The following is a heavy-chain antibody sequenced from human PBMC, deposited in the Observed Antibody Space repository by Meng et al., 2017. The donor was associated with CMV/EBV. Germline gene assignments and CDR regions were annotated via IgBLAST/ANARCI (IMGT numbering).Heavy chain of an antibody. J-gene: IGHJ4*02. V-gene: IGHV4-59*01. CDR3: ASVGSTTPYFDY. CDR2: IYYSGST. Sequence: QVQLQEPGPGLVKPSETLSLTCTVSGGSISSYYWSWIRQPPGKGLEWIGYIYYSGSTNYNPSLKSRVTISVDTSKNQFSLKLSSVTAADTAVYYCASVGSTTPYFDYWGQGTLVTVSS. CDR1: GGSISSYY. D-gene: IGHD2-2*01.